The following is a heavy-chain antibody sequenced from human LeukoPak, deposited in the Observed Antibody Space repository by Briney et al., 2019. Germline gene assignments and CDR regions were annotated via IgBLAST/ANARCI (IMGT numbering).Heavy chain of an antibody. CDR3: ARGGLTTGTTAAFDI. CDR1: GFTFSSYW. V-gene: IGHV3-7*01. CDR2: INHNGNVN. D-gene: IGHD1-1*01. J-gene: IGHJ3*02. Sequence: GGSLRLSCAASGFTFSSYWMNWARQAPGKGLEWVASINHNGNVNYYVDSVKGRFTISRDNAKNSLYLQMNSLRAEDTAVYYCARGGLTTGTTAAFDIWGQGTMVTVSS.